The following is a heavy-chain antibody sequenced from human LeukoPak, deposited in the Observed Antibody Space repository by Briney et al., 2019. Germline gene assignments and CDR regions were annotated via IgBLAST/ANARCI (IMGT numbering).Heavy chain of an antibody. CDR2: IYHSGST. CDR1: GYSISSGYY. V-gene: IGHV4-38-2*02. D-gene: IGHD4-17*01. J-gene: IGHJ2*01. Sequence: PSETLSLTCTVSGYSISSGYYWGWIRQPPGKGLEWIGSIYHSGSTYYNPSLKSRVTISVDTSKNQFSLKLSSVTAADTAVYYCATISDYGDYEFWGRGTLVTVSS. CDR3: ATISDYGDYEF.